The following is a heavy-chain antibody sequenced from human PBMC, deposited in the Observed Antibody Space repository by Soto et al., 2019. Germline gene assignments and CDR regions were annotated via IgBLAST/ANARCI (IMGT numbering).Heavy chain of an antibody. J-gene: IGHJ4*02. CDR2: ISYDGSNK. CDR3: AKGQRYCSGGRCVEIDY. D-gene: IGHD2-15*01. Sequence: PGGSLRLSCAASGFTFSSYGMHWVRQAPGKGLEWVAVISYDGSNKYYADSVKGRFTISRDNSKNTLYLQMNSLRAEDTAVYYCAKGQRYCSGGRCVEIDYWGQGTLVTVYS. CDR1: GFTFSSYG. V-gene: IGHV3-30*18.